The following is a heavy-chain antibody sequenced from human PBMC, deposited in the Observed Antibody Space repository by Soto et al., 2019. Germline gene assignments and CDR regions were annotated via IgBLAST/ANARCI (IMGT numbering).Heavy chain of an antibody. CDR2: ISYDGSNK. Sequence: QVQLVESGGGVVQPGRSLRLSCAASGFTFSSYGMHWVRQAPGKGLEWVAVISYDGSNKYYADSVKGRFTISRDNSKNTLYLQMNSLRAEDTAVYYCAKDWESSGGGGGLVDIWGQGTMVTVSS. V-gene: IGHV3-30*18. J-gene: IGHJ3*02. D-gene: IGHD1-26*01. CDR1: GFTFSSYG. CDR3: AKDWESSGGGGGLVDI.